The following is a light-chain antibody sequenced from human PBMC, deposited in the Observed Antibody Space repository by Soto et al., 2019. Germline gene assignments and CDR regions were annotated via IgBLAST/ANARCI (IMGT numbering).Light chain of an antibody. CDR3: QQYNDWWT. J-gene: IGKJ1*01. CDR1: QSVGSN. CDR2: GAS. V-gene: IGKV3-15*01. Sequence: EIVMTQSPGTLSVSPGERATLSCRASQSVGSNLAWYQQQPGQAPRLLIYGASTRATGIPARFSGSGSGTEFTLTISSLQSEDFAVYYCQQYNDWWTFGHGTKVEIK.